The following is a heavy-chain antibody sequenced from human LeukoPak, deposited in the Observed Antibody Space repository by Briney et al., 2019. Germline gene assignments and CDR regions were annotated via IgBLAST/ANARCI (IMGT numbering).Heavy chain of an antibody. CDR3: ARYAEMATIDNWFDP. J-gene: IGHJ5*02. Sequence: ASVKVSCKTFGGSFSSYAISWVRQAPGQGLEWVGGIMPFFGTPNYAQKFQGRVSITADKSTRTAYMELSSLRSEDTAVYYCARYAEMATIDNWFDPWGQGTLVTVSS. V-gene: IGHV1-69*06. D-gene: IGHD5-24*01. CDR1: GGSFSSYA. CDR2: IMPFFGTP.